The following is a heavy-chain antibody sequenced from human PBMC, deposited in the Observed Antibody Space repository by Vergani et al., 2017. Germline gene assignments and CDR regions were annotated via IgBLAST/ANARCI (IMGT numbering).Heavy chain of an antibody. Sequence: QVRLQESGPGLVKPSETLSLTCSVSGGSMSGYYWSWIRQPPVKELEWIGYMYSTGSTHHNPSLRRRINMSVDTSKNQFSLKLNSVTAADTAMYYGARMGGYDEGDAFRIGYFDSWGPGILVTVSS. V-gene: IGHV4-59*12. CDR1: GGSMSGYY. J-gene: IGHJ4*02. CDR2: MYSTGST. D-gene: IGHD3-22*01. CDR3: ARMGGYDEGDAFRIGYFDS.